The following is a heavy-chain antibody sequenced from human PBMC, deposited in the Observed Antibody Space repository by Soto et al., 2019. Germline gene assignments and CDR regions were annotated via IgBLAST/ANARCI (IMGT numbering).Heavy chain of an antibody. D-gene: IGHD2-21*01. CDR2: IFWDDDA. Sequence: QITLKESGPTLVKPTQTLTLTCIFSGFSFSADGVGVGWIRQPPGKALEWLALIFWDDDARYSPSLKSRLTITKETSKNQVVLTSTNMDPVDTATYYCAHAYGGTSWPNDAFDVWGPGTVVTVSS. CDR3: AHAYGGTSWPNDAFDV. V-gene: IGHV2-5*02. J-gene: IGHJ3*01. CDR1: GFSFSADGVG.